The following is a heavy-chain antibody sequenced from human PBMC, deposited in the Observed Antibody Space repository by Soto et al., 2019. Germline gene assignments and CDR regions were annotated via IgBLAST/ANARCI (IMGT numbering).Heavy chain of an antibody. CDR1: GFTFSSYG. CDR2: IWYDGSNK. Sequence: QVQLVESGGGVVQPGRSLRLSCAASGFTFSSYGMHWVRQAPGKGLGWVAVIWYDGSNKYYADSVKGRFTISRDNSKNTMYLQMNSLRAEDTAVYYCARSSVAGTFFDYWGQGTLVTVSS. CDR3: ARSSVAGTFFDY. V-gene: IGHV3-33*01. D-gene: IGHD6-19*01. J-gene: IGHJ4*02.